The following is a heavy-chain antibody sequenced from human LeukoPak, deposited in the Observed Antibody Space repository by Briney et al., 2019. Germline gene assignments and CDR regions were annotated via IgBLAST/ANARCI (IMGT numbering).Heavy chain of an antibody. J-gene: IGHJ4*02. Sequence: GGSLRLSCAASGFTFSSYAMSWVRQAPGKGLEWVSAISGSGGSTYYADSVKGRFTISRDNSKNTLYLQMNSLRAEYTAVYYCAKVVDAWGVRLGELSLWGQGTLVTVSS. CDR3: AKVVDAWGVRLGELSL. D-gene: IGHD3-16*02. V-gene: IGHV3-23*01. CDR1: GFTFSSYA. CDR2: ISGSGGST.